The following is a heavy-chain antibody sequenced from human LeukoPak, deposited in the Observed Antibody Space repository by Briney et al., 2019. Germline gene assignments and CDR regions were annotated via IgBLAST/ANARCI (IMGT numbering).Heavy chain of an antibody. CDR1: GGSISSYY. CDR2: VFYSGST. CDR3: AREGRGGNWFDP. D-gene: IGHD5-24*01. V-gene: IGHV4-59*01. Sequence: PSETLSLTCTVSGGSISSYYWTWLRQPPGKGLEWIGYVFYSGSTNYNPSLTSRVTISVDTSKNQFSLKLSSVTAADTAMYYCAREGRGGNWFDPWGQGTLVTVSS. J-gene: IGHJ5*02.